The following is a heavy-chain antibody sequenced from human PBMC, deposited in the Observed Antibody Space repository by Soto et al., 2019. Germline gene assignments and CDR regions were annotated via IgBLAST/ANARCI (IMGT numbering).Heavy chain of an antibody. V-gene: IGHV4-61*01. CDR1: GGSVSSGSYY. Sequence: SETLSLTCTVSGGSVSSGSYYWSWIRQPPGKGLEWIGYIYYSGSTNYNPSLKSRVTISVDTSKNQFSLKLSSVTAADTAVYYCARDKIPGLFDYWGQGTLVTVS. CDR3: ARDKIPGLFDY. D-gene: IGHD2-21*01. CDR2: IYYSGST. J-gene: IGHJ4*02.